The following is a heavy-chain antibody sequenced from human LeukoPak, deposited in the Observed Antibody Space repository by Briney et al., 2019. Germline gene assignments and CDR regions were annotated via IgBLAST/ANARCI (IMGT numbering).Heavy chain of an antibody. J-gene: IGHJ6*02. D-gene: IGHD3-9*01. V-gene: IGHV4-59*01. CDR2: IYYSGST. Sequence: SETLSLTCTVSGGSISSYYWSWIRQPPGKGLEWIGYIYYSGSTNYNPSLKSRVTISVDTSKNQFSLKLSSVTAADTAVYYCARWLLTILTGYEPFYGMDVWGQGTTVTVSS. CDR1: GGSISSYY. CDR3: ARWLLTILTGYEPFYGMDV.